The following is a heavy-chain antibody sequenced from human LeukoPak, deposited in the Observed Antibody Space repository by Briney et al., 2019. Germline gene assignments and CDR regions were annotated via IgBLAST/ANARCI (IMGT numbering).Heavy chain of an antibody. CDR2: IKQDGSGK. J-gene: IGHJ4*02. Sequence: GGSLRLSCAASGFTFSSYWMSWVRQAPGKGLEWVANIKQDGSGKYYVDSVKGRFTISRDNAKNSLNLQMNSLRAEDTAVYYCARGFYDILTGRPNPYFDYWGQGTLVTVSS. V-gene: IGHV3-7*01. D-gene: IGHD3-9*01. CDR3: ARGFYDILTGRPNPYFDY. CDR1: GFTFSSYW.